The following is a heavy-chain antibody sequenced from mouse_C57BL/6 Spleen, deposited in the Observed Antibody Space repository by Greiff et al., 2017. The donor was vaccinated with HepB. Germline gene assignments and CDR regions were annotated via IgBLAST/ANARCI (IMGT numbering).Heavy chain of an antibody. CDR1: GYTFTSYW. CDR2: IHPNSGST. CDR3: ARETGNWDVDY. Sequence: VQLQQPGAELVKPGASVKLSCKASGYTFTSYWMHWVKQRPGQGLEWIGMIHPNSGSTNYNEKFKSKATLTVDKSSSTAYMQLSSLTSEDSAVYYCARETGNWDVDYWGQGTTLTVSS. J-gene: IGHJ2*01. V-gene: IGHV1-64*01. D-gene: IGHD4-1*01.